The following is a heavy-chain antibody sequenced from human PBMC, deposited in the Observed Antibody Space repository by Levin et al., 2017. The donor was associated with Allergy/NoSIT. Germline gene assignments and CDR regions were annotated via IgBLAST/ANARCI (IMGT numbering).Heavy chain of an antibody. J-gene: IGHJ4*02. V-gene: IGHV3-64D*06. D-gene: IGHD6-13*01. CDR3: VKDYRAAAASRFDY. CDR1: GFTFSSYA. CDR2: ISSNGGST. Sequence: GESLKISCSASGFTFSSYAMHWVRQAPGKGLEYVSAISSNGGSTYYADSVKGRFTISRDNSKNTLYLQMSSLRAEDTAVYYCVKDYRAAAASRFDYWGQGTLVTVSS.